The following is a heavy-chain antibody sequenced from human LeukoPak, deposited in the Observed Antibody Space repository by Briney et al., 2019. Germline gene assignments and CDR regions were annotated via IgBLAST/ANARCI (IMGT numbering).Heavy chain of an antibody. D-gene: IGHD3-22*01. Sequence: GSLRLSCAVSGFTLTTYAMSWVRQAPGKGLEWVSAISGSGGVTWYADSVKGRFSISRDNSKNTLYLQMNSLRAGDTAVYYCAKHGYDSSGYYYYYYYMDVWGKGTTVTISS. CDR3: AKHGYDSSGYYYYYYYMDV. V-gene: IGHV3-23*01. J-gene: IGHJ6*03. CDR1: GFTLTTYA. CDR2: ISGSGGVT.